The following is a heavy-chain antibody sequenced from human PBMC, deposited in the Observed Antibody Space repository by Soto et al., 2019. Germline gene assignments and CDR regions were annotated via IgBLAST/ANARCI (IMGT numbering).Heavy chain of an antibody. Sequence: EASVKVSCKASGYTFTSYYMHWVRQAPGQGLEWMGIINPSGGSTSYAQKFQGRVTMTRDTSTSTVYMELSSLRSEDTAVYYCAIVVVPAAIELDATSNYYYYGMDVWGQGTTVTVSS. CDR3: AIVVVPAAIELDATSNYYYYGMDV. D-gene: IGHD2-2*01. V-gene: IGHV1-46*01. J-gene: IGHJ6*02. CDR2: INPSGGST. CDR1: GYTFTSYY.